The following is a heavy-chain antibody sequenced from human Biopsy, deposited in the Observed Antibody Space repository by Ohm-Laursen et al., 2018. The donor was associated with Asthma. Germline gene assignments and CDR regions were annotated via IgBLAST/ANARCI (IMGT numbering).Heavy chain of an antibody. D-gene: IGHD3-16*01. Sequence: TLSLTCIVSGGSISSGAYYWSWVRQPPGKGLGWIGYIYYIGSTYYNPSLKSRVAISLDTSKNQFSLKLSSVTAADTAVYFCARRGGVRRYFDYWGQGTLVTVSS. CDR1: GGSISSGAYY. J-gene: IGHJ4*02. CDR2: IYYIGST. CDR3: ARRGGVRRYFDY. V-gene: IGHV4-30-4*01.